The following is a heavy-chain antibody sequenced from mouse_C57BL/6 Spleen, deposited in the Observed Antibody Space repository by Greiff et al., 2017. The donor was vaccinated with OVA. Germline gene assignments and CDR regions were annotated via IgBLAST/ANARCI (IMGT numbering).Heavy chain of an antibody. Sequence: QVQLQQSGAELVRPGTSVKLSCKASGYTFTSYWMHWVKQRPGQGLEWIGVIDPSDSYTNYNQKFKGKATLTVDTSSSTAYMQLRSLTSEDSAVYDRARPNYGGAWMDYWGQGTLVTVSA. D-gene: IGHD1-1*02. V-gene: IGHV1-59*01. CDR3: ARPNYGGAWMDY. CDR2: IDPSDSYT. J-gene: IGHJ4*01. CDR1: GYTFTSYW.